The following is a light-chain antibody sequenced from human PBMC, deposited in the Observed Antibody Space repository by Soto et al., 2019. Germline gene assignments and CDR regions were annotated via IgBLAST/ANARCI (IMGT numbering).Light chain of an antibody. J-gene: IGKJ1*01. Sequence: EIVMTQSPVTLSMSPGERATLSCRASQSVKSNIAWYQQKPGQVPRLLIYSASTRATGIPARFSGSGSGTEFNLTISSLQSEDFAVYYCQHYNNWPPWTFGEGTKVEV. CDR3: QHYNNWPPWT. CDR1: QSVKSN. CDR2: SAS. V-gene: IGKV3-15*01.